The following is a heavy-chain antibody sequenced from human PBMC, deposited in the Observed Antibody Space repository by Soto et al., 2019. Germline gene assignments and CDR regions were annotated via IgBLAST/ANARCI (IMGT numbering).Heavy chain of an antibody. V-gene: IGHV3-30*18. J-gene: IGHJ4*02. CDR3: AKTPNLCYGDY. Sequence: QVQLVESGGGVVQPGRSLRLSCAASGFTFSSYGMHWVRQAPGKGLEWVAVISYDGSNKYYADSVKGRFTISRDNSKNTLYLQMNSLRAEDTAVYYCAKTPNLCYGDYWGQGTLVTVSS. CDR2: ISYDGSNK. CDR1: GFTFSSYG. D-gene: IGHD2-15*01.